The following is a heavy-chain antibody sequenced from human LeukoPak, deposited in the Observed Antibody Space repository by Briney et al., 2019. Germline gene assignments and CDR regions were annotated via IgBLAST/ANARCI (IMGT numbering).Heavy chain of an antibody. D-gene: IGHD4-17*01. Sequence: GGSLRLSCAASGFTFSSYAMHWVCQAPGKGLEWVAVISYDGSNKYYADSVKGRFTISRDNSKNTLYLQMNSLRAEDTAVYYCARAKRRSPHDAFDIWGQGTMVTVSS. CDR2: ISYDGSNK. CDR3: ARAKRRSPHDAFDI. J-gene: IGHJ3*02. CDR1: GFTFSSYA. V-gene: IGHV3-30-3*01.